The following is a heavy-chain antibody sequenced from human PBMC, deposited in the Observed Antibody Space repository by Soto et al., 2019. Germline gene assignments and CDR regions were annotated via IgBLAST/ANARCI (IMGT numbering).Heavy chain of an antibody. CDR3: ARRSCTPSVGLPEICALDY. CDR2: IIPIFGTA. Sequence: GASVKVSCKASGGTFSSYAISWVRQAPGQGLEWMGGIIPIFGTANYAQKFQGRVTITADESTSTAYMELSSLRSEDTAVYYCARRSCTPSVGLPEICALDYWGQGTLVTVSS. D-gene: IGHD1-26*01. V-gene: IGHV1-69*13. CDR1: GGTFSSYA. J-gene: IGHJ4*02.